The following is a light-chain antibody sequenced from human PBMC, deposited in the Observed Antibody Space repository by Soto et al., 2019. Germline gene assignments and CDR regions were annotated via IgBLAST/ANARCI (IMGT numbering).Light chain of an antibody. CDR3: QSYDSSLSGQGV. CDR1: SSNIGAGYD. Sequence: QSVLTQPPSVSGAPGQRVTISCTESSSNIGAGYDVHWYQQLPGTAPKLLIYGNSNRPSGVPDRFSGSKSGTSASLAITGLQAEDEADYYCQSYDSSLSGQGVFGTGTKVTV. V-gene: IGLV1-40*01. CDR2: GNS. J-gene: IGLJ1*01.